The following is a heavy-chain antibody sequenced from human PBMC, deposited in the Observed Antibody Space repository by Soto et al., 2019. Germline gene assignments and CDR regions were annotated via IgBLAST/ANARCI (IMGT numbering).Heavy chain of an antibody. CDR2: ISWNSGSI. J-gene: IGHJ4*02. V-gene: IGHV3-9*01. CDR3: AKGMYYYDSSGPIDY. CDR1: GFIFDDYA. D-gene: IGHD3-22*01. Sequence: GGSLRLSCAASGFIFDDYAMHWVRQAPGKGLEWVSGISWNSGSIDYADSVKGRFTISRDNAKKSLYLQMDSLRAEDTAFYYCAKGMYYYDSSGPIDYWGQGTLVTVSS.